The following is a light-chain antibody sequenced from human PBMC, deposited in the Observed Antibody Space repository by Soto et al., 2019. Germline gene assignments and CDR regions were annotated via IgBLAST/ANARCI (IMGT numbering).Light chain of an antibody. Sequence: QSALTQPRSVSGSPGQSVTISCTGTSSDVGGYNYVSWYQQHPGKAPKLMIYEGSKRPSGVSNRFSGSKSGNTASLTISGLQAEDEADYYCCSYAGSSTFYVFGTGTKVTVL. CDR1: SSDVGGYNY. J-gene: IGLJ1*01. CDR3: CSYAGSSTFYV. CDR2: EGS. V-gene: IGLV2-23*01.